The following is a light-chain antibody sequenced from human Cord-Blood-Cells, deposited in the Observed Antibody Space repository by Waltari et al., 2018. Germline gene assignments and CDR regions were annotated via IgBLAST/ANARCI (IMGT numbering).Light chain of an antibody. CDR3: XQSYSTXXX. Sequence: DIQMTQSPSSLSASVGDRVTITCRASQSISSYLNWYQQKPGKAPKLLIYAASSLQSGVPSRFSCSGSGTDFTLTISSLQPEDFATYYCXQSYSTXXXXGXXXXXEIK. CDR2: AAS. V-gene: IGKV1-39*01. CDR1: QSISSY. J-gene: IGKJ2*01.